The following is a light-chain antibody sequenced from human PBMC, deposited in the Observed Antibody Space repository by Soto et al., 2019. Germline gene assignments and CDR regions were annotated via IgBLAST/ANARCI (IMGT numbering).Light chain of an antibody. Sequence: DIQMTQSPSTLSASVGDRVTITCRASHTISSWLARYQQKPEKAPKLLIYKASSLESGVPSRFSGSGSGTEFTLTISGLQPDDFATYYCQQYSSYATFGQGTKVEIK. V-gene: IGKV1-5*03. CDR1: HTISSW. CDR3: QQYSSYAT. J-gene: IGKJ1*01. CDR2: KAS.